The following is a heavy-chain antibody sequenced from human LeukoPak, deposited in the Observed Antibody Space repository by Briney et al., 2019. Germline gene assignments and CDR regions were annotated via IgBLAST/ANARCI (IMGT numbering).Heavy chain of an antibody. CDR2: IYPRDSDT. CDR1: GYSFATYW. J-gene: IGHJ4*02. CDR3: VRRNYYGSGSHYSHFEY. Sequence: GESLKISCQGFGYSFATYWIGWVRPVPGKGLEWMGNIYPRDSDTRYSPAFRGQVSISVDKSISTASLQWSSLKASDSATYYCVRRNYYGSGSHYSHFEYWGQGTLVTVSS. D-gene: IGHD3-10*01. V-gene: IGHV5-51*01.